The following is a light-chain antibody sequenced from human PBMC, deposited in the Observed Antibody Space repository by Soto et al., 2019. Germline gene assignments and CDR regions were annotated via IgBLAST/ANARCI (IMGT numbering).Light chain of an antibody. J-gene: IGLJ2*01. CDR3: SSYAGANNVI. CDR2: EVS. CDR1: SSDVGGYNY. V-gene: IGLV2-8*01. Sequence: QSVLTQPPSASGSRGQSVTISCTGSSSDVGGYNYVSWYQQHPGKAPKLVIYEVSKRPSGVPDRFSGSKSGNTASLTVSGLQAEDEADYYCSSYAGANNVIFGGGTKVTVL.